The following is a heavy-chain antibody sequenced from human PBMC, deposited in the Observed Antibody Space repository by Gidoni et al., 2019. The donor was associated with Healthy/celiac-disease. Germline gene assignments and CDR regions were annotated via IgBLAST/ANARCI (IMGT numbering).Heavy chain of an antibody. J-gene: IGHJ4*02. CDR1: WFSLSNARMG. V-gene: IGHV2-26*01. Sequence: QVTLKESGPVLVKPTETLTLTCTVSWFSLSNARMGVSWIRQPPGKALELLAHIFSNDEKSYSTSLKSRLTISKDTSKSQVVLTMPNMDPVDTATYYCARALTYYDSSGYYLRYYFDYWGQGTLVTVSS. CDR3: ARALTYYDSSGYYLRYYFDY. CDR2: IFSNDEK. D-gene: IGHD3-22*01.